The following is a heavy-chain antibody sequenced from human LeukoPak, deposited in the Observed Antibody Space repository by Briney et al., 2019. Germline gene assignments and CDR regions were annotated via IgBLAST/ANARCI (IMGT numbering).Heavy chain of an antibody. J-gene: IGHJ4*02. CDR3: ARDVSSTGYCSSTSCYPFDY. Sequence: PSETLSLTCTVSGGSISSSSYYWGWIRQPPGKGLEWIGYIYYSGSTNYNPSLKSRVTISVDTSKNQFSLKLSSVTAADTAVYYCARDVSSTGYCSSTSCYPFDYWGQGTLVTVSS. V-gene: IGHV4-61*01. CDR2: IYYSGST. D-gene: IGHD2-2*01. CDR1: GGSISSSSYY.